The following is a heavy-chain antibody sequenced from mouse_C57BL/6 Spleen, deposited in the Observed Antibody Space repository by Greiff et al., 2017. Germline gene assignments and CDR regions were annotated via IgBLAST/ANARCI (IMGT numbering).Heavy chain of an antibody. CDR1: GFSLTSYG. V-gene: IGHV2-2*01. J-gene: IGHJ4*01. CDR3: ARFPYYGSSFYAMDY. D-gene: IGHD1-1*01. Sequence: QVQLKESGPGLVQPSQSLSITCTVSGFSLTSYGVHWVRQSPGKGLEWLGVIWSGGSTDYNAAFISRLSISKDNSKSQVFFKMNSLQADDTAIYYCARFPYYGSSFYAMDYWGQGTSVTVSS. CDR2: IWSGGST.